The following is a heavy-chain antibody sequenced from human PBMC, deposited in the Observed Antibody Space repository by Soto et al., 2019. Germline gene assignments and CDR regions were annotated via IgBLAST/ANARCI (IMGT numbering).Heavy chain of an antibody. Sequence: GGSLRLSCAASAFTVSRNYMSWVRQAPGKGLEWVSVIYSGGSTYYADSVKGRFTISRDNSKNTLYLQMNSLRAEDTAVYYCARGLGANNYYYYGMDVWGQGTTVTVAS. V-gene: IGHV3-53*01. J-gene: IGHJ6*02. D-gene: IGHD1-26*01. CDR3: ARGLGANNYYYYGMDV. CDR1: AFTVSRNY. CDR2: IYSGGST.